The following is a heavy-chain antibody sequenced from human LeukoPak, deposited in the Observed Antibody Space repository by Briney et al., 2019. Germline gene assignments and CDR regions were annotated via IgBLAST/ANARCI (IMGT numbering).Heavy chain of an antibody. D-gene: IGHD5-24*01. CDR1: GFSFGDYS. J-gene: IGHJ4*02. Sequence: GGSLRLSCTASGFSFGDYSMNWVRQAPGKGLEWISYIGVSSGNTYYAASVKGRFTISGDKARDSLYLQMNSLRVEDTAVYYCARDYKYAFDNWGQGTLVTVSS. CDR3: ARDYKYAFDN. V-gene: IGHV3-48*01. CDR2: IGVSSGNT.